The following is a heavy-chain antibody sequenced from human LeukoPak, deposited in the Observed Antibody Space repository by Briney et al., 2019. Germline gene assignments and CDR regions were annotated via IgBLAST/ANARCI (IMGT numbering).Heavy chain of an antibody. D-gene: IGHD3-16*01. CDR3: ATTDYDYVRGIQVI. Sequence: GGSLRLSCAASGFTFSSYAMSWVRQAPGKGLEWVSAISGSGGSTYYADSVKGRFTISRDNSKNTLYLQMNSLRAEDTAVYYCATTDYDYVRGIQVIWGQGTLVTVSS. J-gene: IGHJ4*02. CDR2: ISGSGGST. V-gene: IGHV3-23*01. CDR1: GFTFSSYA.